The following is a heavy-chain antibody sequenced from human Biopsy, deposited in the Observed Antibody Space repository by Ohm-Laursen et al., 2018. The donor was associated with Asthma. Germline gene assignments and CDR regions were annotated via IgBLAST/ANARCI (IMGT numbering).Heavy chain of an antibody. CDR2: IKHDGTEK. Sequence: SLRLSCTASGFTFGDYWMSWVRQVPGKGLEWVANIKHDGTEKNHVDSLKGRFTISRDNSRNTLNLQMNSVRPDDTAVYFCARERAGVLGSYNGMDVWGPGTTVSVSS. J-gene: IGHJ6*02. CDR3: ARERAGVLGSYNGMDV. D-gene: IGHD2-8*01. V-gene: IGHV3-7*01. CDR1: GFTFGDYW.